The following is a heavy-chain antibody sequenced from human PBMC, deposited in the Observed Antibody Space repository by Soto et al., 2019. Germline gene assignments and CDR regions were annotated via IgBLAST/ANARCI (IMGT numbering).Heavy chain of an antibody. CDR1: GGTFSSYA. CDR2: IIPIFGTA. D-gene: IGHD5-12*01. CDR3: AGDTDMVSRYDGMDV. V-gene: IGHV1-69*12. Sequence: QVQLVQSGAEVKKPGSSVKVSCKASGGTFSSYAISWVRQAPGQGLEWMGGIIPIFGTANYAQKFQGRVTIXXDXSXXTAQVELSSLSSEDTALYYGAGDTDMVSRYDGMDVWGQGTTVTVSS. J-gene: IGHJ6*02.